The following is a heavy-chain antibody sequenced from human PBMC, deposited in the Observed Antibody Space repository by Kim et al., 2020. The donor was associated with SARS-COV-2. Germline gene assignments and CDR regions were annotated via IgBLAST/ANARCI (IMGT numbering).Heavy chain of an antibody. Sequence: SETLSLTCAVYGGSFSGYYWSWIRQPPGKGLEWIGEINHSGSTNYNPSLKSRVTISVDTSKNQFSLKLSSVTAADTAVYYCARGAGGWYFGSLFSRIGGSALDYWGQGTLVTVSS. CDR2: INHSGST. V-gene: IGHV4-34*01. J-gene: IGHJ4*02. D-gene: IGHD6-19*01. CDR3: ARGAGGWYFGSLFSRIGGSALDY. CDR1: GGSFSGYY.